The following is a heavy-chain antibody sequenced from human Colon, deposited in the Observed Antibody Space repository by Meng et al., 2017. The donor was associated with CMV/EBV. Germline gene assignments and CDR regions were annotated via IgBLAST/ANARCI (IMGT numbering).Heavy chain of an antibody. D-gene: IGHD6-19*01. Sequence: QVQMMQSGAGVKEPGASVKVSCKTSGYTFSDYYMHWVRQAPGQGLEWMGWIRSDGSATNYAQKFRGRVTMTRDASVSTAYMELSGLTSDDTAVYFCVRSSGWSLFDYWGPRALVTASS. J-gene: IGHJ4*02. CDR3: VRSSGWSLFDY. V-gene: IGHV1-2*02. CDR2: IRSDGSAT. CDR1: GYTFSDYY.